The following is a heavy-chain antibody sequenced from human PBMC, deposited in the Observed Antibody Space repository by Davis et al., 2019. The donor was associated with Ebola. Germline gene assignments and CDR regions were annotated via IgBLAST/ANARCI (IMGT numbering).Heavy chain of an antibody. CDR1: GFTFSSYS. D-gene: IGHD1-26*01. CDR3: AKRGIVGATRIGYYFDY. J-gene: IGHJ4*02. CDR2: ISSSSSYI. V-gene: IGHV3-21*04. Sequence: PGGSLRLSCAASGFTFSSYSMNWVRQAPGKGLEWVSSISSSSSYIYYADSVKGRFTISRDNSKNTLYLQMNSLRAEDTAVYYCAKRGIVGATRIGYYFDYWGQGTLVTVSS.